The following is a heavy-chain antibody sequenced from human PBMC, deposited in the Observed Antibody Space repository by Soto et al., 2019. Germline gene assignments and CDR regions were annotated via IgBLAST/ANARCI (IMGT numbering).Heavy chain of an antibody. CDR1: GYSFTSYW. Sequence: PGESLKISCKGSGYSFTSYWISWVRQMPGKGLEWMGRIDPSDSYTNYSPSFQGHVTISADKSISTAYLQWSSLKASDTAMYYCATPHCSGGSCYSGAYYYGMAVWGQGTTVTVSS. V-gene: IGHV5-10-1*01. J-gene: IGHJ6*02. CDR2: IDPSDSYT. CDR3: ATPHCSGGSCYSGAYYYGMAV. D-gene: IGHD2-15*01.